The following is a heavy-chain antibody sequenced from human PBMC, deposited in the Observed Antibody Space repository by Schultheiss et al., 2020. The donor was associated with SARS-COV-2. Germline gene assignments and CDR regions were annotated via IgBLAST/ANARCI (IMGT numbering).Heavy chain of an antibody. CDR2: ISGSGGST. D-gene: IGHD7-27*01. V-gene: IGHV3-23*01. J-gene: IGHJ5*02. CDR1: GITFSAHG. Sequence: GGSLRLSCAASGITFSAHGMHWVRQAPGQGLEWVSSISGSGGSTYYADSVKGRFTISRDNSKNTLYLQMNSLRAEDTAVYYCARQGWGLNWFDPWGQGTLVTVSS. CDR3: ARQGWGLNWFDP.